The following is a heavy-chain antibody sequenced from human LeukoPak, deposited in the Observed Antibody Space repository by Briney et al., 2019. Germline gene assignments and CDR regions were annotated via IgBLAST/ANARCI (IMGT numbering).Heavy chain of an antibody. V-gene: IGHV3-7*01. D-gene: IGHD5-24*01. CDR2: IKKDGSDK. J-gene: IGHJ4*02. CDR1: GFTFSSYA. CDR3: ARNRGWQQFDC. Sequence: GGSLRLSCAASGFTFSSYAMHWVRQAPGKGLEWVANIKKDGSDKYFLESVKGRFTISRDNAKNSLYLQMNNLRAEDTAVYYCARNRGWQQFDCWGQGTLVTVSS.